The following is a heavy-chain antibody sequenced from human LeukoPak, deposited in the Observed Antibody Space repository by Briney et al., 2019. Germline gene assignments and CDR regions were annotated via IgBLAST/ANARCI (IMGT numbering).Heavy chain of an antibody. J-gene: IGHJ4*02. CDR1: GFTFKNYA. V-gene: IGHV3-23*01. CDR3: AKGSVSAVVPAVIPYY. CDR2: ISGSGGST. D-gene: IGHD2-2*01. Sequence: GGSLRLPCAASGFTFKNYAMSWVRQAPGKGLEWVSGISGSGGSTYYADSVKGRFTISRDNSKNTLYLQMNSLRAEDTAVYYCAKGSVSAVVPAVIPYYWGQGTLVTVSS.